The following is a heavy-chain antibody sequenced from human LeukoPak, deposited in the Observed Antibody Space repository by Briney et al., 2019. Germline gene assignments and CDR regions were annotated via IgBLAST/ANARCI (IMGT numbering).Heavy chain of an antibody. V-gene: IGHV3-11*04. Sequence: PGGSLRLSCAASGFTFSDYYMSWIRQAPGEGLEWVSYISSSGSTIYYADSVKGRFSISRDNAKNSLYLQMNSLRAEDTAVYYCAETRGAMAPVEERSMDVWGQGTTVTVSS. J-gene: IGHJ6*02. CDR2: ISSSGSTI. CDR1: GFTFSDYY. CDR3: AETRGAMAPVEERSMDV. D-gene: IGHD5-18*01.